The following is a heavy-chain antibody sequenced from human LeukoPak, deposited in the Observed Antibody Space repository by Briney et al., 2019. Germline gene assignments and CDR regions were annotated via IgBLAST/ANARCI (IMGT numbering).Heavy chain of an antibody. CDR3: ARDEWGAAAAN. J-gene: IGHJ4*02. Sequence: GRSLRLSCAASGFTFRDYAMHWVRQAPGKGLEWVSGLSWNSASIAYADSVKGRFTISRDNAENSLYLQMNSLRAEDTALYYCARDEWGAAAANWGQGTLVTVSS. CDR2: LSWNSASI. CDR1: GFTFRDYA. D-gene: IGHD6-13*01. V-gene: IGHV3-9*01.